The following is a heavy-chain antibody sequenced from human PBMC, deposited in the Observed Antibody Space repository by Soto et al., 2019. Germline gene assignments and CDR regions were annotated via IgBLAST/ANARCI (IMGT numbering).Heavy chain of an antibody. V-gene: IGHV4-34*01. J-gene: IGHJ5*02. CDR2: INHSGNT. D-gene: IGHD3-10*01. CDR1: GGSFRGYY. Sequence: PSETLSLTCAVYGGSFRGYYWSWIRQPPGKGLEWIGEINHSGNTNYNPSHKSRVTILVDTSKNQLSLKLNSVTAADTAVYYCARGITMIRGVLRGRYDWFDPWGHGNLVTVSS. CDR3: ARGITMIRGVLRGRYDWFDP.